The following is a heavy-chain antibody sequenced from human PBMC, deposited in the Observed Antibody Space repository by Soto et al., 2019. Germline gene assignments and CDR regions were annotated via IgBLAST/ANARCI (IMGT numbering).Heavy chain of an antibody. V-gene: IGHV1-18*01. CDR1: GYTFTSYG. CDR2: ISAYNGNT. D-gene: IGHD3-10*01. J-gene: IGHJ4*02. Sequence: ASVKVSCKASGYTFTSYGISWVRQAPGQGLEWMGWISAYNGNTNYAQKLQGRVTMTTDTSTSTAYMELRSLRSDDTALYYCARSYYYGSGSISFDYWGQGTLVTVSS. CDR3: ARSYYYGSGSISFDY.